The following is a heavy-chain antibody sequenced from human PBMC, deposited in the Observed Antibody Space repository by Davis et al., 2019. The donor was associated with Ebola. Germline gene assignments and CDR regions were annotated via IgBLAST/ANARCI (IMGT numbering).Heavy chain of an antibody. Sequence: MPSETLSLTCTVSGGSITGSDYFWGWIRQPPERELEWIGSTYYSGTTFYNPSLKSRLTMSVDTSKNEFSLKMSSVTAADTAVYYCAKDWVARNGIFDPFDIWGQGTLVTVSS. CDR2: TYYSGTT. J-gene: IGHJ3*02. D-gene: IGHD3-3*02. CDR1: GGSITGSDYF. V-gene: IGHV4-39*02. CDR3: AKDWVARNGIFDPFDI.